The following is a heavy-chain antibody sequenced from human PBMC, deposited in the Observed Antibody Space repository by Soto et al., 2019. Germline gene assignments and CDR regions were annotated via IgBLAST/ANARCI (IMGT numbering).Heavy chain of an antibody. V-gene: IGHV4-39*01. Sequence: PSETLSLTCTVSGGSISSGGYYWSWIRQHPGKGLEWIGYIYYSGSTYYNPSLKGRVTISVDTSKNQFSLKLSSVTAADTAVYYCARVGYTAILNYWGQGTLVTVSS. CDR2: IYYSGST. D-gene: IGHD5-18*01. CDR1: GGSISSGGYY. J-gene: IGHJ4*02. CDR3: ARVGYTAILNY.